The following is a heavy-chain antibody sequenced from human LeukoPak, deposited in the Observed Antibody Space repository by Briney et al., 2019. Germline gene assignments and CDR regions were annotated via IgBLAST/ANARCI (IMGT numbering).Heavy chain of an antibody. V-gene: IGHV1-2*02. CDR2: INPHNADT. Sequence: ASVKVSCKASGYTFTGYYLHWVRQAPGQGLEWMGWINPHNADTNYAQRFRGRVTMTRDTSITTAYMVLSRLRSDDTAVYYCASVKDIVVGGGPYYFDYWGQGTLVTVSS. CDR3: ASVKDIVVGGGPYYFDY. D-gene: IGHD2-15*01. CDR1: GYTFTGYY. J-gene: IGHJ4*02.